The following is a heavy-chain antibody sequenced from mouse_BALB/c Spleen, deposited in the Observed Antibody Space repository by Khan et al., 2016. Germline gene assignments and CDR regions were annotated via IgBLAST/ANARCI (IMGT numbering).Heavy chain of an antibody. Sequence: EVQLVESGGGLVQPGGSRKLSCAASGFTFSNFGMHWVRQAPEKGLEWVAFISSGSSTIYYADTVKGRFTVSRDNPKNTLSVQMTSLGSEDTAMYYCGRGDFWGQGTTLTVSS. CDR2: ISSGSSTI. CDR3: GRGDF. CDR1: GFTFSNFG. J-gene: IGHJ2*01. V-gene: IGHV5-17*02.